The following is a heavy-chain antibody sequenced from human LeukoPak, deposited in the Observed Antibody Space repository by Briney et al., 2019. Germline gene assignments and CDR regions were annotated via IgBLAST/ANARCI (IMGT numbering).Heavy chain of an antibody. V-gene: IGHV3-48*04. Sequence: GGSLRLSCAASGLTFSSYSMNWVRQAPGKGLEWVSFISSSSSTIYYADSVKGRFTISRDNAKNSLYLQMNSLRVEDTAVYYCARDYKYALDNWGQGTLVTVSS. J-gene: IGHJ4*02. CDR1: GLTFSSYS. CDR2: ISSSSSTI. CDR3: ARDYKYALDN. D-gene: IGHD5-24*01.